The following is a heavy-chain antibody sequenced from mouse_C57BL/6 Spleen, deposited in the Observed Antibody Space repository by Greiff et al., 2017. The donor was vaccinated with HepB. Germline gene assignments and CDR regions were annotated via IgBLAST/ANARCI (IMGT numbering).Heavy chain of an antibody. CDR1: GFTFSSYA. D-gene: IGHD1-1*01. CDR2: ISDGGSYT. CDR3: ARGGYYYGSSGLMDY. V-gene: IGHV5-4*03. J-gene: IGHJ4*01. Sequence: DVMLVESGGGLVKPGGSLKLSCAASGFTFSSYAMSWVRQTPEKRLEWVATISDGGSYTYYPDNVKGRFTISRDNAKNNLYLQMSHLKSEDTAMYYCARGGYYYGSSGLMDYWGQGTSVTVSS.